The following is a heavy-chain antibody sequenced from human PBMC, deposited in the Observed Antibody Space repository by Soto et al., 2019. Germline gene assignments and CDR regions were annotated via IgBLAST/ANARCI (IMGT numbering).Heavy chain of an antibody. J-gene: IGHJ5*02. Sequence: QVQLVQSGAEVKKPGASVKVACKASGITYTTYAIHWVRQAPGQGLEWRGWINNGNGNTRYSQRXQXXXTXXTDTSASTAYMDVSSLTSEDTAVYYCARAIGGYVSWGQGTLITVSS. CDR1: GITYTTYA. CDR3: ARAIGGYVS. D-gene: IGHD5-12*01. V-gene: IGHV1-3*04. CDR2: INNGNGNT.